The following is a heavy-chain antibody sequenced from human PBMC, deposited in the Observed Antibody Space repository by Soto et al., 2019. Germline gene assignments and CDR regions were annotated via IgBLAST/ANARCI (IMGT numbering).Heavy chain of an antibody. Sequence: PSGTLSHPCSVSAGSNSSSSYFWGWIRQPPRKGRERIGNIYYSGSIYYNSSHRSPATVSVDTSKDPFSLKLSYPTDADPAGCDCAIGGRQSSCGYYYGDYWGQGTLVAVSS. CDR2: IYYSGSI. CDR1: AGSNSSSSYF. CDR3: AIGGRQSSCGYYYGDY. V-gene: IGHV4-39*07. J-gene: IGHJ4*02. D-gene: IGHD3-22*01.